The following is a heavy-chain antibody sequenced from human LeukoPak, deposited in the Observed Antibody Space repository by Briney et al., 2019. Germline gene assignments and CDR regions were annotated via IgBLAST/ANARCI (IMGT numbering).Heavy chain of an antibody. J-gene: IGHJ4*02. Sequence: GGSLRLSCAASGFIFSNFAMTWVRQAPGKGLEWVSTISGNGATTYYADSVKGRFTISRDNAKNSLYLQMNSLRAEDTAVYYCARDASEYGSGSFDYWGQGTLVTVSS. CDR3: ARDASEYGSGSFDY. D-gene: IGHD3-10*01. V-gene: IGHV3-23*01. CDR1: GFIFSNFA. CDR2: ISGNGATT.